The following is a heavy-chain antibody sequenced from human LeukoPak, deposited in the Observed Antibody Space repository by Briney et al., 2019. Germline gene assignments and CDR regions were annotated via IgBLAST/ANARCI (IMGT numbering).Heavy chain of an antibody. CDR1: GGSISSYY. CDR3: ASLPSDYPDPDAFDI. D-gene: IGHD4-17*01. CDR2: IYTSGST. V-gene: IGHV4-4*07. Sequence: KPSETLSLTCTVSGGSISSYYWSWIRQPAGKGLEWIGRIYTSGSTNYNPSLKSRVTMSVDTSKNQFSLKLSSVTAADTAVYYCASLPSDYPDPDAFDIWGQGTMVTVSS. J-gene: IGHJ3*02.